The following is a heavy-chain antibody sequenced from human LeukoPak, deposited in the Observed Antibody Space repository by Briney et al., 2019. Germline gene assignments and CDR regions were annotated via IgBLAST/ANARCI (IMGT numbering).Heavy chain of an antibody. CDR3: ARASFQRWLQLGGD. Sequence: GGSLRLPCTASGFTFSTYSMNWVRQAPGKGLEWVSYISSSSSTIYYADSVKGRFTISRDSAKNSLYLQMNSLRDEDTAVYYCARASFQRWLQLGGDWGQGTLVTVSS. CDR2: ISSSSSTI. CDR1: GFTFSTYS. D-gene: IGHD5-24*01. V-gene: IGHV3-48*02. J-gene: IGHJ4*02.